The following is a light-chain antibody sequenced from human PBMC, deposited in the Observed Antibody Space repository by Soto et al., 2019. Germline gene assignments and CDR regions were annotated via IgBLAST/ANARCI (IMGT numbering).Light chain of an antibody. CDR1: SSDVGGYNY. J-gene: IGLJ3*02. CDR2: EVS. Sequence: QSALTQPPSASGSPGQSVTISCTGTSSDVGGYNYVSWYQQHPGKAPKLMIYEVSKRPSGVPDRFSGSKSGNTASLTVSGLPADDEADYYCSSYAGSSGWVFGGGTKLTVL. V-gene: IGLV2-8*01. CDR3: SSYAGSSGWV.